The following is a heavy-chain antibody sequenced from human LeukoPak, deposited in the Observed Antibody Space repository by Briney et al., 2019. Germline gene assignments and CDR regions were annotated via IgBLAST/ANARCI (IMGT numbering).Heavy chain of an antibody. D-gene: IGHD1-26*01. J-gene: IGHJ4*02. Sequence: PLETLSLTCTVSAGSISSHYWSWIRQPPGKGLESIGYIYYSGSTNYNPSLKSRVTISIDTSKNQFPLKLTSVSAADTAVYYCARSGGYSFDLWGQGTLVTVSS. V-gene: IGHV4-59*11. CDR1: AGSISSHY. CDR2: IYYSGST. CDR3: ARSGGYSFDL.